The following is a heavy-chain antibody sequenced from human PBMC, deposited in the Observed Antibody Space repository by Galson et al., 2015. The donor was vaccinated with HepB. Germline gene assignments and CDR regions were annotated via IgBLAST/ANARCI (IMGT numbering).Heavy chain of an antibody. D-gene: IGHD2-2*01. Sequence: SVKVSCKASGYTFTSYYMHWVRQAPGQGLEWMGIINPSGGSTSYAQKFQGRVTMTRDTSTSTVYMELSSLRSEDTAVYYCARESQSGAPIVIVPAAIPNGAFDIWGQGTMVTVSS. V-gene: IGHV1-46*01. CDR1: GYTFTSYY. J-gene: IGHJ3*02. CDR2: INPSGGST. CDR3: ARESQSGAPIVIVPAAIPNGAFDI.